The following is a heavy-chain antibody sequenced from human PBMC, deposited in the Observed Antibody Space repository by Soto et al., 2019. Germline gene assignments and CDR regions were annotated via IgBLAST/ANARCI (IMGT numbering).Heavy chain of an antibody. CDR2: INSDGTDT. CDR1: GFTFSSSW. Sequence: PGGSLRLSCAASGFTFSSSWMHWVRQAPGQGLVWVSHINSDGTDTNYADSVKGRFTISRDNAKNTVYLQMNSLRAEDTAVYYCARDWSYALNYWGQGSLVTVSS. V-gene: IGHV3-74*01. D-gene: IGHD3-16*01. CDR3: ARDWSYALNY. J-gene: IGHJ4*02.